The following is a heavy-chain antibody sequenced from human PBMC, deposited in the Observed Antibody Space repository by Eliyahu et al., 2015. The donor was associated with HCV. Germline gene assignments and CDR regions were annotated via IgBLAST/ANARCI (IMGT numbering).Heavy chain of an antibody. CDR3: ASSGWYDLDY. J-gene: IGHJ4*02. CDR1: GGSFSGYY. V-gene: IGHV4-34*01. Sequence: QVQLQQWGAGLLKPSETLSLTCAVYGGSFSGYYWSWIRQPPGKGLEWIGEINHSGSTNYNPSLKSRVTISVDTSKNQFSLKLSSVTAADTAVYYCASSGWYDLDYWGQGTLVTVSS. D-gene: IGHD6-19*01. CDR2: INHSGST.